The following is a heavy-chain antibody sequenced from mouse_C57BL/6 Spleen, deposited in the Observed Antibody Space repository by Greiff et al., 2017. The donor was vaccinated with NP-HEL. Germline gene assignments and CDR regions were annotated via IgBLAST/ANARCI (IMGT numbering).Heavy chain of an antibody. CDR2: ISSGGSYT. D-gene: IGHD1-1*01. CDR1: GFTFSSYG. J-gene: IGHJ2*01. CDR3: ARPVVEENYFDY. Sequence: EVKLEESGGDLVKPGGSLKLSCAASGFTFSSYGMSWVRQTPDKRLEWVATISSGGSYTYYPDSVKGRFTISRDNAKNTLYLQMSSLKSEDTAMYYCARPVVEENYFDYWGQGTTLTVSS. V-gene: IGHV5-6*02.